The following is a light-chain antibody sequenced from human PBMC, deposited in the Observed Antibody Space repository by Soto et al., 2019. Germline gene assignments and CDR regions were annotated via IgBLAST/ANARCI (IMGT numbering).Light chain of an antibody. J-gene: IGKJ2*03. CDR1: QSVSSNY. CDR2: ATS. V-gene: IGKV3-20*01. Sequence: EIVLTQSPGTLSLSLGERATLSCRASQSVSSNYLAWYQQKPGQAPRLLIYATSSRATGIPDRFSGSGSGTDFTLTISRLEPEDFAVYYCQQYGKSPRYSFGQGTKLEIK. CDR3: QQYGKSPRYS.